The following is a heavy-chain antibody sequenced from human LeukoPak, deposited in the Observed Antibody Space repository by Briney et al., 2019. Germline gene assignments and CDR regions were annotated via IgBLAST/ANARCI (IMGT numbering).Heavy chain of an antibody. Sequence: SETLSLTCAVYGGSFSGYYWSWIRQPPGKGLEWIGYIYHSGSTYYNPSLKSRVTISVDTSKNQFSLKLSSVTAAVTAVYYCARFPGFRHGMDVWGQGTTVTVSS. CDR2: IYHSGST. D-gene: IGHD6-6*01. J-gene: IGHJ6*02. V-gene: IGHV4-30-4*01. CDR1: GGSFSGYY. CDR3: ARFPGFRHGMDV.